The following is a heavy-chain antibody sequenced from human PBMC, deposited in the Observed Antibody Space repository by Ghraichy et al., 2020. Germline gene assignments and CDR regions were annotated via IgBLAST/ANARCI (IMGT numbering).Heavy chain of an antibody. V-gene: IGHV3-23*01. D-gene: IGHD2-15*01. CDR2: ISGSGGST. CDR1: GFTFSSYA. J-gene: IGHJ4*02. CDR3: AKDNSRYCSGGSCYSGAY. Sequence: GGSLRLSCAASGFTFSSYAMSWVRQAPGKGLEWVSAISGSGGSTYYADSVKGRFTISRDNSKNTLYLQMNSLRAEDTAVYYCAKDNSRYCSGGSCYSGAYWGQGTLVTVSS.